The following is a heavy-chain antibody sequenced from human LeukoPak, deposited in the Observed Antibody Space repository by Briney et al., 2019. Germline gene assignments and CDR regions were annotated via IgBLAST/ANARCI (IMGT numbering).Heavy chain of an antibody. CDR2: IYYTGNT. J-gene: IGHJ4*02. Sequence: SETLSLTCTVSGGSLSSSFWCWIRQPPGKGLEWIGYIYYTGNTNYNPSLKSRVTISVDTSKNQFSLEMTSVTAADTAVYYCAKVHDFWSGYSLDYWGQGSLVTVSS. V-gene: IGHV4-59*01. D-gene: IGHD3-3*01. CDR1: GGSLSSSF. CDR3: AKVHDFWSGYSLDY.